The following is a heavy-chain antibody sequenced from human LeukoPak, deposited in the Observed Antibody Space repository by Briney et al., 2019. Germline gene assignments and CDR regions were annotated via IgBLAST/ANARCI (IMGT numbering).Heavy chain of an antibody. CDR3: ARVWFGSYYYYYMDV. CDR2: IYYSGST. CDR1: GGSIRSSSYY. D-gene: IGHD3-10*01. V-gene: IGHV4-39*01. Sequence: KPSETLSLTCTVSGGSIRSSSYYWGWIRQPPGKGLEWIGSIYYSGSTYYNPSLKSRVTISVDTSKNQFSLKLSSVTAADTAVYYCARVWFGSYYYYYMDVWGKGTTVTVSS. J-gene: IGHJ6*03.